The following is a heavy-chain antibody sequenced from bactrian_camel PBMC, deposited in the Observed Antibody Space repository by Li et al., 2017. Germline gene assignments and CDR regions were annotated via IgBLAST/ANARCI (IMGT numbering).Heavy chain of an antibody. CDR1: GYTYRTYC. CDR3: TARVCYYGTSIVFSSSSYTY. J-gene: IGHJ4*01. V-gene: IGHV3S53*01. Sequence: QLVESGGGSAQAGGSLRLSCVHSGYTYRTYCMGWFRQAPGKEREGVARIDSDGSTNYADSVKDRFTISKDNAKNTLYLQMNSLKPEDTAMYYCTARVCYYGTSIVFSSSSYTYWGQGTQVTVS. CDR2: IDSDGST. D-gene: IGHD6*01.